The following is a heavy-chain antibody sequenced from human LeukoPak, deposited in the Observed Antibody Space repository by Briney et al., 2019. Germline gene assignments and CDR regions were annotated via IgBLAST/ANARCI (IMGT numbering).Heavy chain of an antibody. D-gene: IGHD3-10*01. V-gene: IGHV4-38-2*02. CDR3: ARDYYGSGSYDY. Sequence: SETLSLTCTVSGYSISSGYYWGYIRQPPGKGLEWIGSIYHSGNTYYNPSLKSRVTISVDTSKNQFSLKLSSVTAADTAVYYCARDYYGSGSYDYWGQGTLVTVSS. J-gene: IGHJ4*02. CDR2: IYHSGNT. CDR1: GYSISSGYY.